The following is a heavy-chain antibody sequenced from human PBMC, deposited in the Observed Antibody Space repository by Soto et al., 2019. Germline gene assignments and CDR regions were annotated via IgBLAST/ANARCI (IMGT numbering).Heavy chain of an antibody. CDR3: ARDGLFYDFWSGYTRYFDY. D-gene: IGHD3-3*01. CDR1: GFTFSNYW. J-gene: IGHJ4*02. CDR2: IKQDGSEK. Sequence: GGLRLSCAASGFTFSNYWMSWVRQAPGKGLEWVANIKQDGSEKYYVDSVKGRFTISRDNAENSLYLQLSSLRAEDTAVYYCARDGLFYDFWSGYTRYFDYWGQGTLVTVSS. V-gene: IGHV3-7*03.